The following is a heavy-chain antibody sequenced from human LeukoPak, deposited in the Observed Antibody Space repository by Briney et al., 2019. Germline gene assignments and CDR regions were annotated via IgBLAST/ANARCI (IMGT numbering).Heavy chain of an antibody. J-gene: IGHJ4*02. D-gene: IGHD6-6*01. Sequence: GESLKISCKVSGHSFTDYWIGWVRQMPGRGLEWMRIIYPDDSDVRYSSSFQGQVTITADRSINTAYLQLSSLKASDTALYYCARQRDYSHSSGFFGYWGQRTLVTVSS. V-gene: IGHV5-51*01. CDR2: IYPDDSDV. CDR1: GHSFTDYW. CDR3: ARQRDYSHSSGFFGY.